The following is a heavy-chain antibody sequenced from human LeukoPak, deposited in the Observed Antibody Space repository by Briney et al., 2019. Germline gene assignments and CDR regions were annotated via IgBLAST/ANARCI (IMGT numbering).Heavy chain of an antibody. CDR1: GYSFTGYF. CDR3: ARSGSTGYSLDY. J-gene: IGHJ4*02. Sequence: ASVKVSCKASGYSFTGYFIHWVRQAPGRGLEWMGCIDPNSGDTKYAQKFQGRVSMPRDTSTRTAYMELSRLRSDDTAVYLCARSGSTGYSLDYWGQGTLVTVSS. D-gene: IGHD3-22*01. CDR2: IDPNSGDT. V-gene: IGHV1-2*02.